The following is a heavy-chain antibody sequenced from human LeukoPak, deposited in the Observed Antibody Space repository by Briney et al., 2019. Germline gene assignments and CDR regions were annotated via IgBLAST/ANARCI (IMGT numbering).Heavy chain of an antibody. CDR2: IYGADAA. CDR1: GFNVSSNY. Sequence: GGSLRLSCAASGFNVSSNYMTWIRQAPGKGLEWVSLIYGADAAYYAESVRGRFMISRDNSKNTLFLQMNSLRVEDTALYYCVTSTGQQFIPYDYWGQGTHVTVSS. D-gene: IGHD6-13*01. CDR3: VTSTGQQFIPYDY. V-gene: IGHV3-66*02. J-gene: IGHJ4*02.